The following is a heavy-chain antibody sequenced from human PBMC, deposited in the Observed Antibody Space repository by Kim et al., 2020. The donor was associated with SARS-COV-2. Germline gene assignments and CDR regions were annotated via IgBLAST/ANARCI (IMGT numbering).Heavy chain of an antibody. Sequence: GGSLRLSCAASGFTFSSYWMSWVRQAPGKGLEWVANIKQDGSEKYYVDSVKGRFTISRDNAKNSLYLQMNSLRAEDTAVYYCARFKTVYGSSWYVAYYYGMDVWGQGTTVTVSS. V-gene: IGHV3-7*03. D-gene: IGHD6-13*01. CDR2: IKQDGSEK. CDR1: GFTFSSYW. J-gene: IGHJ6*02. CDR3: ARFKTVYGSSWYVAYYYGMDV.